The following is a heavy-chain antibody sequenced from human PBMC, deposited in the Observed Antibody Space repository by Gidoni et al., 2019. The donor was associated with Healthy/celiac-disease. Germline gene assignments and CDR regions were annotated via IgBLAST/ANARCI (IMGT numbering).Heavy chain of an antibody. D-gene: IGHD3-9*01. CDR2: ISTNGGST. Sequence: EVQLVASGGGLVQPGGSLRLSCSASGFTFSSYAMHWVRQAPGKGLEYVSAISTNGGSTYYADSVKGRFTISRDNSKNTLYLQMSSLRADDTAVYYCVKSHRYFDWSPPFDYWGQGTLVTVSS. CDR1: GFTFSSYA. CDR3: VKSHRYFDWSPPFDY. J-gene: IGHJ4*02. V-gene: IGHV3-64D*09.